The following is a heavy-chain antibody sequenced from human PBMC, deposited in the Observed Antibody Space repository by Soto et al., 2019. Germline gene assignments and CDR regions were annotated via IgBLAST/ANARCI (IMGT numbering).Heavy chain of an antibody. J-gene: IGHJ5*02. CDR2: IYYSGST. Sequence: ASETLSLTCTVSGGSVSSGSYYWSWIRQPPGKGLEWIGYIYYSGSTNYNPSLKSRVTISVDTSKNQFSLKLSSVTAADTAVYYCARLRFLQCWFVLWSQGSSVIVSS. CDR1: GGSVSSGSYY. D-gene: IGHD3-3*01. CDR3: ARLRFLQCWFVL. V-gene: IGHV4-61*01.